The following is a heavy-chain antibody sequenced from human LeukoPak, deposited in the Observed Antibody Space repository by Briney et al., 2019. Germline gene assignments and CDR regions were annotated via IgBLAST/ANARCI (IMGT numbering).Heavy chain of an antibody. CDR2: INSDGSST. J-gene: IGHJ4*02. CDR3: AREDTVEMATTY. D-gene: IGHD5-24*01. Sequence: GGSLRLSCAASGFTFSSYWMPWVRQAPGKGLGWVSRINSDGSSTSYADSVKGRFTISRDNAKNTLYLQMNSLRAEDTAVYYCAREDTVEMATTYWGQGTLVTVSS. CDR1: GFTFSSYW. V-gene: IGHV3-74*01.